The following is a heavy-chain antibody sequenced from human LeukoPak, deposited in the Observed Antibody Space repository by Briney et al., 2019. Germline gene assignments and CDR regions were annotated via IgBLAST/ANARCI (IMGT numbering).Heavy chain of an antibody. J-gene: IGHJ4*02. D-gene: IGHD3-16*01. Sequence: GGSLRLSCAASGFTVSSNCMSWVRQAPGKGLEWVSVIYSGGSTYYADSVKGRFTISRDNSKNTLYLQMNSLRAEDTAVCYCTIEEDLGGLACWGQGTLVTVSS. CDR1: GFTVSSNC. CDR2: IYSGGST. V-gene: IGHV3-53*01. CDR3: TIEEDLGGLAC.